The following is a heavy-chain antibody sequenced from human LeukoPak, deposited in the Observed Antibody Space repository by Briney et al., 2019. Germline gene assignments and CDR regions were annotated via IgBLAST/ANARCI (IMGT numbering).Heavy chain of an antibody. Sequence: SETLSLTCTVSGGSIISGDYYWSWIRQPPGKGLEWIGYIHYSGSTHYNPSLKSRVTISVDTSNNQFSLKVSSVTAADTAVYYCSRAPDYGANDYWGQGTLVTVSS. CDR2: IHYSGST. V-gene: IGHV4-30-4*01. J-gene: IGHJ4*02. CDR3: SRAPDYGANDY. D-gene: IGHD4-23*01. CDR1: GGSIISGDYY.